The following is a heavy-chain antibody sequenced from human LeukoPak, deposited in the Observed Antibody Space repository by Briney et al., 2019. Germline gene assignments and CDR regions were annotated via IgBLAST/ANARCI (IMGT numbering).Heavy chain of an antibody. Sequence: PSETLSLTCTVSGGSISSGDYYWSWIRQPPGKGLEWIGYIYYSGSTYYNPSLKSRVTISVDTSKNQFSLKLSSVTAADTAVYYCARLSFYFGESTTSPEPIWFDYWGQGTLVTVSS. CDR2: IYYSGST. CDR1: GGSISSGDYY. J-gene: IGHJ4*02. D-gene: IGHD3-10*01. V-gene: IGHV4-30-4*01. CDR3: ARLSFYFGESTTSPEPIWFDY.